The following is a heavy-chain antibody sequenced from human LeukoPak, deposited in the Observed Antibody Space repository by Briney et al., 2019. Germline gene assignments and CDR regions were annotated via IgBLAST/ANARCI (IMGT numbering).Heavy chain of an antibody. CDR2: INAGNGNT. J-gene: IGHJ3*02. CDR3: ASDSRRNNDYSSGWYDGDAFDI. V-gene: IGHV1-3*01. CDR1: GYTFTSYA. D-gene: IGHD6-19*01. Sequence: GASVKVSCKASGYTFTSYAMHWVHQAPGQRLEWMGWINAGNGNTKYSQKFQGRVTITRDTSASTAYMELSSLRSEDTAVYYCASDSRRNNDYSSGWYDGDAFDIWGQGTMVTVSS.